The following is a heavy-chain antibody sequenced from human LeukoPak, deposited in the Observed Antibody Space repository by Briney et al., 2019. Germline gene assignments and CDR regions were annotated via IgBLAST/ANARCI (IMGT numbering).Heavy chain of an antibody. CDR3: TRSPGYYDGSDYYDEYFQD. D-gene: IGHD3-22*01. J-gene: IGHJ1*01. V-gene: IGHV4-39*07. CDR2: IYYSGST. Sequence: KASETLSLTCTVSGGSISSSSYYWGWIRQPPGKGLEWIGSIYYSGSTYYNPSLKSRVTISVDTSKNQFSLKLNSVTAADTAVYYCTRSPGYYDGSDYYDEYFQDWGQGTLVTVSS. CDR1: GGSISSSSYY.